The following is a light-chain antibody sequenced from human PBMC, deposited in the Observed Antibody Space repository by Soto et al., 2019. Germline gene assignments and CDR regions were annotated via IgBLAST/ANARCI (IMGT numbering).Light chain of an antibody. J-gene: IGKJ5*01. V-gene: IGKV3-11*01. CDR2: GTS. CDR1: LSVSGY. CDR3: QQRAN. Sequence: EIVLTQSPASLALSPGERATLSCRASLSVSGYLAWYQQRPTQAPRLLIHGTSTRATGIPARFSGEGSATDFTLPISSLVPEDYAVYYCQQRANFGQGTRLEIK.